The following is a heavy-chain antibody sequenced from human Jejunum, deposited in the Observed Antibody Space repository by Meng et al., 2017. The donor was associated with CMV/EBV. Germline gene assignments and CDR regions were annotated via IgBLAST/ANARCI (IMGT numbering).Heavy chain of an antibody. V-gene: IGHV3-9*01. CDR1: GFTVDDYA. J-gene: IGHJ4*02. CDR3: VKGRYSGSSGYFDY. D-gene: IGHD1-26*01. CDR2: INWNSDYI. Sequence: SGFTVDDYAMHWVRQAPGKGLEWVSGINWNSDYIYYADSVKGRFTISRDNAKNSLYLQMNNLRAEDTALYYCVKGRYSGSSGYFDYWGQGTLVTVSS.